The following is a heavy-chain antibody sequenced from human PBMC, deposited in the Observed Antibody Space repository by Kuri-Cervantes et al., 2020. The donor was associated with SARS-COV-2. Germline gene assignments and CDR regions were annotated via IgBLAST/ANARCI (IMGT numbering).Heavy chain of an antibody. D-gene: IGHD2-2*01. CDR3: ARLESTSGYN. Sequence: GESLKISCKTSGYGFTFYWIAWVRQMPGKGLEWMGIIYPGDSDTRYSPSFQGQVTISADKSINTAYLQWSGLKASDTAMYYCARLESTSGYNWGQGTLVTVSS. CDR1: GYGFTFYW. CDR2: IYPGDSDT. V-gene: IGHV5-51*01. J-gene: IGHJ4*02.